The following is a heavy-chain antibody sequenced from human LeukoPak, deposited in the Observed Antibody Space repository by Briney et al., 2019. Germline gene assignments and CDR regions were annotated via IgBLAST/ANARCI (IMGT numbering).Heavy chain of an antibody. CDR3: TADPWHGMDV. J-gene: IGHJ6*02. CDR1: GFTFSSYA. V-gene: IGHV3-15*07. Sequence: GGSLRLSCAASGFTFSSYAMNWVRQAPGKGLEWVGRIKSKTEGGTTDYAALVKGRFTISRDDSNNTLYLQMNSLKTEDTAVYYCTADPWHGMDVWGQGTTVTVSS. CDR2: IKSKTEGGTT.